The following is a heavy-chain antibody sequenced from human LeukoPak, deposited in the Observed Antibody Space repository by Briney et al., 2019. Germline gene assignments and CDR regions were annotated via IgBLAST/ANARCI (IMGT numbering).Heavy chain of an antibody. Sequence: SGGSLRLSCAASGFTFSSYAMSWVRQAPGKGLEWVSAISGSGGSTYYADSVKGRFTISRDNSKNTLYLQMNGLRAEDTAVYYCAREMVRGVIFDYWGQGTLVTVSS. D-gene: IGHD3-10*01. CDR2: ISGSGGST. CDR3: AREMVRGVIFDY. V-gene: IGHV3-23*01. J-gene: IGHJ4*02. CDR1: GFTFSSYA.